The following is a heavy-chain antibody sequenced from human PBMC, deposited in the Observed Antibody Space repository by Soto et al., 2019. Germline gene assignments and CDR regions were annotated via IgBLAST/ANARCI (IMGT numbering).Heavy chain of an antibody. CDR3: TTSIDDSAYWIDY. CDR1: GFIFSGSA. D-gene: IGHD3-22*01. J-gene: IGHJ4*02. Sequence: PGGSLRLSCAASGFIFSGSAMHWVRQASGKGLEWVGRIRSKPKNYATAYSASLKGRFTISRDDSQNTAYLQMTSLKTEDTAVYYSTTSIDDSAYWIDYWGQGTLVTVSS. CDR2: IRSKPKNYAT. V-gene: IGHV3-73*01.